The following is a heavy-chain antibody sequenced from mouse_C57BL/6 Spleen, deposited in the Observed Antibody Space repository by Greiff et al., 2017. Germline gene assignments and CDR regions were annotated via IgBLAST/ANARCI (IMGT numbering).Heavy chain of an antibody. D-gene: IGHD1-1*01. CDR3: TRGITTVVATDAMDY. J-gene: IGHJ4*01. Sequence: EVQLQQSGTVLARPGASVTMSCKTSGYTFTSYWMHWVNQRPGPGLQGIGAIYPGNSDTSYNQKFKGKAKLTAVTSASTAYMELSSLTNEDSAVYYCTRGITTVVATDAMDYWGQGTSVTVSA. CDR2: IYPGNSDT. CDR1: GYTFTSYW. V-gene: IGHV1-5*01.